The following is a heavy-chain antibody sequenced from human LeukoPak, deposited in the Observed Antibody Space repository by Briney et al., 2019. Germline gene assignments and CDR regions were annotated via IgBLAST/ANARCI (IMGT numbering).Heavy chain of an antibody. CDR2: INPNSGGT. J-gene: IGHJ6*02. V-gene: IGHV1-2*02. CDR3: ARDDILTGYYYYYYGMDV. D-gene: IGHD3-9*01. CDR1: GGTFSSYA. Sequence: SVKVSCKASGGTFSSYAISWVRQAPGQGLEWMGWINPNSGGTNYAQKFQGRVTMTRDTSISTAYMELSRLRSDDTAVYYCARDDILTGYYYYYYGMDVWGQGTTVTVSS.